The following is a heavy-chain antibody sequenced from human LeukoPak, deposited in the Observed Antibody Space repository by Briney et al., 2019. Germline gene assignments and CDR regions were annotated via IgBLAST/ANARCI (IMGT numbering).Heavy chain of an antibody. V-gene: IGHV4-34*01. CDR2: INHSEST. D-gene: IGHD6-19*01. CDR1: GWSFSGYY. CDR3: ARGEAPYSSGWYYFDY. J-gene: IGHJ4*02. Sequence: PSETLSLTCAVYGWSFSGYYWSWIRQPPGKGLKWIGEINHSESTNYNPSLKSRVTISVDTSKNQFSLKLSSVTAADTAVYYCARGEAPYSSGWYYFDYWGQGTLVTVSS.